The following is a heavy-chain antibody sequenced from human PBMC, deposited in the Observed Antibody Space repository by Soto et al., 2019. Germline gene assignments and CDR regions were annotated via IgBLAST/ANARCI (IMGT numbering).Heavy chain of an antibody. D-gene: IGHD2-2*01. V-gene: IGHV3-21*01. CDR2: ISSSTSYV. J-gene: IGHJ5*01. CDR3: ARDPSEGRVGNWFES. Sequence: GGSLRLSCAASGFTFSRYGMNWVRQAPGKGLEWVSSISSSTSYVYYADSVKGRFSVSRDNAKKILYLEMYALRTEDTAVYYCARDPSEGRVGNWFESWGQGTLVTVSS. CDR1: GFTFSRYG.